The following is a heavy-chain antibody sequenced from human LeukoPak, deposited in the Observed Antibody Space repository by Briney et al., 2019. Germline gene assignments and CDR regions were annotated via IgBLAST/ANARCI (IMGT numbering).Heavy chain of an antibody. CDR3: ARPPPYCDGDCYSFDY. V-gene: IGHV3-33*01. J-gene: IGHJ4*02. Sequence: PGGSLRLSCAASGFTFSSYGMHWVRQAPGKGLEWVAVIWYDGSNKYYADSVKGRFTISRDNPKNTLYLQMNSLRAEDTAVYYCARPPPYCDGDCYSFDYWGQGTLVTVSS. D-gene: IGHD2-21*02. CDR1: GFTFSSYG. CDR2: IWYDGSNK.